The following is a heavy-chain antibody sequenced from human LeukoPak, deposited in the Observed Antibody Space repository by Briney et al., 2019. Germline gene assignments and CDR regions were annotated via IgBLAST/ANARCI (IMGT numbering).Heavy chain of an antibody. V-gene: IGHV5-51*01. CDR2: IYPDDFDT. J-gene: IGHJ4*02. D-gene: IGHD3-9*01. CDR1: GYSFTSYW. CDR3: ARVGRSGVRYVDY. Sequence: GESLKISCKGSGYSFTSYWIGWVRQVPGKGLEWMGIIYPDDFDTRYSPSFQGQVTISAGRSISTAYLQWSSLQASDTAMYYCARVGRSGVRYVDYWGQGTLVTVSS.